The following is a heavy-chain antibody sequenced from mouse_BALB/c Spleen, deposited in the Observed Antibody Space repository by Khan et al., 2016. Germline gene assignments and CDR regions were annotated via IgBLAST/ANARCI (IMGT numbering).Heavy chain of an antibody. CDR3: AIYYGNYAMDY. CDR2: INPSTGYT. Sequence: QVQLQQSGAELAKPGASVKMSCKASGYTFTSYWMHWVKQRPGQGLEWIGYINPSTGYTEYNQKFKDKATLTADKSSSTAYMQLSSLTYEDSAVYYCAIYYGNYAMDYWGQGTSVTVSS. D-gene: IGHD2-1*01. J-gene: IGHJ4*01. V-gene: IGHV1-7*01. CDR1: GYTFTSYW.